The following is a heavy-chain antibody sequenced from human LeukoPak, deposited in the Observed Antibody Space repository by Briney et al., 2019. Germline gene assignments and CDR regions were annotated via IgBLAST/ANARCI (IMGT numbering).Heavy chain of an antibody. J-gene: IGHJ1*01. Sequence: GGSLRLSCEGSGFTFSNYWMAWVRQAPGKGLQWVANIKTDGSEKYYVDSVKGRFTISRDNAKNSLYLQMNSLRAEDTAVYYCATYSSLNRREFQYWGQGTLLTVSS. CDR2: IKTDGSEK. CDR3: ATYSSLNRREFQY. D-gene: IGHD3-22*01. V-gene: IGHV3-7*01. CDR1: GFTFSNYW.